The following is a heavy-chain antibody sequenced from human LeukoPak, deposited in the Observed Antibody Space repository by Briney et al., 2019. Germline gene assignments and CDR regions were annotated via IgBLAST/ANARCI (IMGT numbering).Heavy chain of an antibody. CDR3: ARHALATVLVQGLDAFDI. CDR2: TYYMSQWYI. CDR1: GDSVSSNSAA. D-gene: IGHD4-17*01. Sequence: SQTLSLTCAISGDSVSSNSAAWNWIRQSPSRGLEWLGRTYYMSQWYIDYAMSVKSRITINADTSKNQVSLELNSVNPEDTAVYSCARHALATVLVQGLDAFDIWGQGTVVTVSS. J-gene: IGHJ3*02. V-gene: IGHV6-1*01.